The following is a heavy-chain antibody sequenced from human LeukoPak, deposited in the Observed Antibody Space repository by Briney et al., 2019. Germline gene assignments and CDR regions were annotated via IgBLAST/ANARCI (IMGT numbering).Heavy chain of an antibody. CDR2: INTDGSST. Sequence: PGGSLRLSCAASGFTFTSHWMHWVRQAPGKGLVWVSHINTDGSSTDYADSVKGRFTISSDNAKNTVYLQMNSLRVEDTAVYYCGRAAAGVDYWGQGTLITVSS. J-gene: IGHJ4*02. V-gene: IGHV3-74*01. D-gene: IGHD6-13*01. CDR3: GRAAAGVDY. CDR1: GFTFTSHW.